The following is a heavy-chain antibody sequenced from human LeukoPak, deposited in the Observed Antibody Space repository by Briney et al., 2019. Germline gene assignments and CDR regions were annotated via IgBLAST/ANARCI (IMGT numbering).Heavy chain of an antibody. CDR2: IYYSGSI. CDR3: ARYDFWSARWFDP. J-gene: IGHJ5*02. D-gene: IGHD3-3*01. V-gene: IGHV4-59*08. CDR1: GGSISSYY. Sequence: SETLSLTCTVSGGSISSYYWSWIRQPPGKGLEWIAYIYYSGSINSNPSLKSRVTVSVDTSKNQVSLKVSSVTAADTAVYYCARYDFWSARWFDPWGQGTLVTVCS.